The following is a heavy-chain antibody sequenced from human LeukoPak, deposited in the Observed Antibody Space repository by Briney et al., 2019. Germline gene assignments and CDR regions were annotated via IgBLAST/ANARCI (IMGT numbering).Heavy chain of an antibody. D-gene: IGHD3-22*01. CDR1: GGTFSSYA. Sequence: SVKVSCKASGGTFSSYAFSWVRQAPGQGLEWMGGILPIFGRTNYAQKFQGRVTITADKSTSTAYMELSSLRSEDTAVYYCARGRQFDSSDYYLNYYYYYMDVWGKGTTVTVSS. J-gene: IGHJ6*03. CDR3: ARGRQFDSSDYYLNYYYYYMDV. CDR2: ILPIFGRT. V-gene: IGHV1-69*06.